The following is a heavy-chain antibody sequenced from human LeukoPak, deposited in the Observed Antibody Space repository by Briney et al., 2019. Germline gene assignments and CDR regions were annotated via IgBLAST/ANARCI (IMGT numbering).Heavy chain of an antibody. J-gene: IGHJ4*02. Sequence: GGSLRLSCAASGFTFSSYTMNWVRRAPGKGLEWVSYISSSSKTIYYADSVKGRFTISRDNAKNSLYLQMNSLRAEDTAVYYCARDPLGYCSGGGCYYWGQGTLVTVSS. D-gene: IGHD2-15*01. CDR3: ARDPLGYCSGGGCYY. CDR1: GFTFSSYT. CDR2: ISSSSKTI. V-gene: IGHV3-48*01.